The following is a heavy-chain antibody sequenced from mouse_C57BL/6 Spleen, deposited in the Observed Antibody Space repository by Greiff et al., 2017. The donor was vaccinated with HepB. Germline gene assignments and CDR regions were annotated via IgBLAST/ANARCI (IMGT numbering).Heavy chain of an antibody. J-gene: IGHJ4*01. Sequence: QVQLKQPGAELVKPGASVKLSCKASGYTFTSYWMHWVKQRPGQGLEWIGMIHPNSGSTNYNEKFKSKATLTVDKSSSTAYMQLSSLTSEDSAVYYCARASNYHYYAMDYWGQGTSVTVSS. CDR2: IHPNSGST. CDR1: GYTFTSYW. D-gene: IGHD2-5*01. V-gene: IGHV1-64*01. CDR3: ARASNYHYYAMDY.